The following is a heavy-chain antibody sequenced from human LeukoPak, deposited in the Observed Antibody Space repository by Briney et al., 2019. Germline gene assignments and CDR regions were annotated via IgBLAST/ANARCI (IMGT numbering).Heavy chain of an antibody. J-gene: IGHJ6*03. CDR1: GYTFTGYY. V-gene: IGHV1-18*04. CDR2: ISAYNGNT. CDR3: ARIAAGYYMDV. D-gene: IGHD6-13*01. Sequence: ASVKVSCKASGYTFTGYYMHWVRQAPGQGLEWMGWISAYNGNTNYAQKLQGRVTMTTDTSTSTAYMELRSLRSDDTAVYYCARIAAGYYMDVWGKGTTVTISS.